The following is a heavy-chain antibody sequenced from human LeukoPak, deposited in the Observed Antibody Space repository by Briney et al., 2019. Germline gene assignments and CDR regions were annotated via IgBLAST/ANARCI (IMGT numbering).Heavy chain of an antibody. CDR3: ARDHGGFDYIDY. V-gene: IGHV3-21*01. CDR1: GFTFSSYS. CDR2: ISSSSSYI. Sequence: GGSLRLSCAAPGFTFSSYSMNWVRQAPGKGLEWVSSISSSSSYIYYADSVKGRFTISRDNAKNSLYLQMNSLRAEDTAVYYCARDHGGFDYIDYWGQGTLVTVSS. D-gene: IGHD3-10*01. J-gene: IGHJ4*02.